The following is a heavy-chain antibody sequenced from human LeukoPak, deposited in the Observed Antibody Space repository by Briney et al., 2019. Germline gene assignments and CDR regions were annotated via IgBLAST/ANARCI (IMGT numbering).Heavy chain of an antibody. Sequence: GGSLRLSCAASGFTFSSYGMHWVRQAPGKGQEWVAFIRYDGSNKYYADSVKGRFTISRDNSKNTLYLQMNSLRAEDTAVYYCAKDGAYGDYEDYWGQGTLVTVSS. V-gene: IGHV3-30*02. CDR2: IRYDGSNK. J-gene: IGHJ4*02. D-gene: IGHD4-17*01. CDR1: GFTFSSYG. CDR3: AKDGAYGDYEDY.